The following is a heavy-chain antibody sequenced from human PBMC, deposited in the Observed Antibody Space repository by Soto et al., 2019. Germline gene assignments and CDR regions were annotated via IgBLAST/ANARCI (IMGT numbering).Heavy chain of an antibody. V-gene: IGHV3-33*01. CDR1: GFTFRSHG. J-gene: IGHJ4*02. D-gene: IGHD3-16*01. CDR3: ARWGDNQRLDS. CDR2: IWYDGSNK. Sequence: QVQLVQSGAGVVQPGGSLRLSCEATGFTFRSHGMHWVRQAPGKGLEWVAVIWYDGSNKYYAESVKGRLTISRDNSKNTLYLQMNSLRVEDTAVYYCARWGDNQRLDSWGQGTLVAVSS.